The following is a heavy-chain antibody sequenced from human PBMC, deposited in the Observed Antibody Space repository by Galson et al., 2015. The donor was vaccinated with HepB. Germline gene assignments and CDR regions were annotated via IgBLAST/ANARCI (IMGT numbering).Heavy chain of an antibody. D-gene: IGHD3-3*01. CDR2: IYSADTGGTT. V-gene: IGHV3-53*04. Sequence: GLEWVSVIYSADTGGTTYYADSVKGRFTISRHNSKNTLYLQMNSLRHEDTAVYYCARAYDFWSGRYYYAMDVWGQGTTVTVS. CDR3: ARAYDFWSGRYYYAMDV. J-gene: IGHJ6*02.